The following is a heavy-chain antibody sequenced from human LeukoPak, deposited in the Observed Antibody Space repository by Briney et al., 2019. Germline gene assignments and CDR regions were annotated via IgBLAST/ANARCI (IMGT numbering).Heavy chain of an antibody. D-gene: IGHD3-3*01. CDR2: IYTSGST. CDR1: GGSISSYY. CDR3: VRAIRDYDFWSGYPSSGWFDP. V-gene: IGHV4-4*07. Sequence: SETLSLTCTVSGGSISSYYWSWIRQPAGKGLEWIGRIYTSGSTNYNPSLKSRVTMSVDTSKNQFSLKLSSVTAADTAVYYCVRAIRDYDFWSGYPSSGWFDPWGQGTLVTVSS. J-gene: IGHJ5*02.